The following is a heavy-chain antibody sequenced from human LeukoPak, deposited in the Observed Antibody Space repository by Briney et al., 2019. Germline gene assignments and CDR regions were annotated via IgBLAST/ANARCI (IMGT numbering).Heavy chain of an antibody. CDR3: ARSGFFDL. J-gene: IGHJ4*02. D-gene: IGHD2-15*01. CDR1: GYTFTNYG. CDR2: IRVSDGDT. V-gene: IGHV1-18*01. Sequence: ASVKVSCKASGYTFTNYGFHWARQAPGQGPEWMGWIRVSDGDTKYAQKFQGRVTLTRDTSANTAYMDLWSLRSDDTAVYFCARSGFFDLWGQGTLVTVSS.